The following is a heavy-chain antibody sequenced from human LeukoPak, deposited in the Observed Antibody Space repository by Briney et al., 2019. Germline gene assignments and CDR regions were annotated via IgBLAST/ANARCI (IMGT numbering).Heavy chain of an antibody. CDR3: AKGYYGSGSYSIDY. V-gene: IGHV3-30*18. D-gene: IGHD3-10*01. CDR2: ISYDGSDK. Sequence: PGGSLRLSCAASGFTFSTYGMHWVRQAPGKGLEWVAVISYDGSDKYYADSVKGRFTISRDNSKNTLYLQMNSLRAEDTAVYYCAKGYYGSGSYSIDYWGQGTLVTVSS. J-gene: IGHJ4*02. CDR1: GFTFSTYG.